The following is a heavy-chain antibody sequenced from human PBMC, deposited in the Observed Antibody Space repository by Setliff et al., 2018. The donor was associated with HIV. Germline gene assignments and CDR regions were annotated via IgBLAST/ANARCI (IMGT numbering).Heavy chain of an antibody. CDR1: GDSITRGGYY. CDR3: ARGKDPGLYFDN. Sequence: SETLSLTCAVSGDSITRGGYYWSWTRQFAGKGLEWIADIYYSGRTNYNPSLKSRLTVSIDTSKNHLSLKLTSMTAADTAMYFCARGKDPGLYFDNWRQVMLVTVS. D-gene: IGHD2-15*01. J-gene: IGHJ4*02. V-gene: IGHV4-31*11. CDR2: IYYSGRT.